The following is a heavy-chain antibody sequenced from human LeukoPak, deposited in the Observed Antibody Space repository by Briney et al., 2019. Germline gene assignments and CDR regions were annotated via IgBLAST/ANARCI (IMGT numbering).Heavy chain of an antibody. Sequence: PGGSLRLSCAASGFAFSRYLMHWVRHAPGKGLVWVSRIQTDEKDTTYADSVKGRFTISRDNAKNTLYLQMGSLRVDEDTAVYYCARAAGNTYAMDVWGKGTTVTVSS. J-gene: IGHJ6*03. V-gene: IGHV3-74*03. CDR1: GFAFSRYL. D-gene: IGHD2/OR15-2a*01. CDR3: ARAAGNTYAMDV. CDR2: IQTDEKDT.